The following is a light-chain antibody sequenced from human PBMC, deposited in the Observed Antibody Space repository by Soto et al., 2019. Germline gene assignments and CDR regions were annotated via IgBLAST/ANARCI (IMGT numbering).Light chain of an antibody. CDR2: AVS. CDR1: QSVSSN. V-gene: IGKV3-15*01. Sequence: GVTDSPATLSSNTNYISPLSFRSSQSVSSNLAWYQQKPGQGPRLLIYAVSTRATGIQARFRGSGSGTEFTLTISNLQSEDFAVYYCQQYNNWNLRRFGQGTKV. J-gene: IGKJ1*01. CDR3: QQYNNWNLRR.